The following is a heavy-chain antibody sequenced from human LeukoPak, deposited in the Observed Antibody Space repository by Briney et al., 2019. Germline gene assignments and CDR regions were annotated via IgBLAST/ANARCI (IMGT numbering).Heavy chain of an antibody. CDR3: ARVRTVATIYWYFDL. D-gene: IGHD5-12*01. CDR2: INHSGST. Sequence: PSETLSLTCAVYGGSFSGYYWSWIRQPPGKGLEWIGEINHSGSTNYNPSLKSRVTISVDRSKNQFSLKLSSVTAADTAVYYCARVRTVATIYWYFDLWGRGTLVTVSS. J-gene: IGHJ2*01. CDR1: GGSFSGYY. V-gene: IGHV4-34*01.